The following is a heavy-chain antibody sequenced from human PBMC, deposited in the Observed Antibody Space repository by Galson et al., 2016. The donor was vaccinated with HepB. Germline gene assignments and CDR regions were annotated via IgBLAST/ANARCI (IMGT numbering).Heavy chain of an antibody. CDR3: SRGYSSSSPSFDY. D-gene: IGHD6-6*01. V-gene: IGHV3-72*01. CDR1: GFTFSDHY. J-gene: IGHJ4*02. Sequence: LRLSCAASGFTFSDHYMDWVRQAPRKVLEWVARISDKPNSYTTLYAASVKGRFTISRDDSKNSLYLQMNRLKTDDTAVYYCSRGYSSSSPSFDYWGQGTPVTVSS. CDR2: ISDKPNSYTT.